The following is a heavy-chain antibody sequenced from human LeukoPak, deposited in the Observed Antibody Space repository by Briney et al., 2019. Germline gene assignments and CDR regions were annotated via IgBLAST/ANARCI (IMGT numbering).Heavy chain of an antibody. CDR1: AFTFSRYG. CDR3: AKEIWPTVTTPVWTYFDY. CDR2: IRYDGSNK. D-gene: IGHD4-17*01. J-gene: IGHJ4*02. Sequence: GGSLRLSCAASAFTFSRYGMHWVRQAPGKGLEWVAFIRYDGSNKYYADSVKGRFTISRDNSKNTLYLQMNSLRAEDTAVYYCAKEIWPTVTTPVWTYFDYWGQGALVTVSS. V-gene: IGHV3-30*02.